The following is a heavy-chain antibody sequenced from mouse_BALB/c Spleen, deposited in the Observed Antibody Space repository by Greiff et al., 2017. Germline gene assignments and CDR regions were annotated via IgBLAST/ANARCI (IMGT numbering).Heavy chain of an antibody. CDR3: ARRGTTAYYFDY. CDR2: IYPGNGDT. J-gene: IGHJ2*01. CDR1: GYTFTSYN. D-gene: IGHD1-2*01. Sequence: LQQPGAELVKPGASVKMSCKASGYTFTSYNMHWVKQTPGQGLEWIGAIYPGNGDTSYNQKFKGKATLTADKSSSTAYMQLSSLTSEDSAVYYCARRGTTAYYFDYWGQGTTLTVSS. V-gene: IGHV1-12*01.